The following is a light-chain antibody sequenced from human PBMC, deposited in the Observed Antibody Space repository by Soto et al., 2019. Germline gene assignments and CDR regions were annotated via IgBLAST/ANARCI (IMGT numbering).Light chain of an antibody. CDR2: NGS. CDR1: QDITNY. CDR3: QQFDSLPLT. V-gene: IGKV1-33*01. J-gene: IGKJ5*01. Sequence: DIQMTQSPSSLSASVGDRVTITCQASQDITNYLNWYQQKPGKAPRLLYYNGSNLDTGVPSRFSGSGHGTHFSFTISSLHPEDIATYYCQQFDSLPLTFGQGTRHEI.